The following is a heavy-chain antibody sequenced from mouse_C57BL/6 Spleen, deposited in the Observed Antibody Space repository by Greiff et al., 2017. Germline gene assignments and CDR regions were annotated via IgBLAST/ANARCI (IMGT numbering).Heavy chain of an antibody. Sequence: DVHLVESGGGLVKPGGSLKLSCAASGFTFSSYTMSWVRQTPEKRLEWVATISGGGGNTYYPDSVKGRFTISRDNAKNTLYLQMSSLRSEDTALYYCARSPFYYGSSWYFDVWGTGTTVTVSS. CDR2: ISGGGGNT. CDR3: ARSPFYYGSSWYFDV. D-gene: IGHD1-1*01. CDR1: GFTFSSYT. V-gene: IGHV5-9*01. J-gene: IGHJ1*03.